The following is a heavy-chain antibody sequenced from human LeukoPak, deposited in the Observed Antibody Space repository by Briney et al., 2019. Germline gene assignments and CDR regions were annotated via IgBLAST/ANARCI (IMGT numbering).Heavy chain of an antibody. CDR2: ITAGGDST. CDR1: GFTFSDYA. J-gene: IGHJ4*02. Sequence: PGGSLRLSCAASGFTFSDYAMSCVRQAPGKGLDWVSAITAGGDSTYYADSEKGRFTISRDNSKNTLYLQMSSLTVADTAVYYCVKGSRAARPYYFDYWGQGTLVTVSS. D-gene: IGHD6-6*01. CDR3: VKGSRAARPYYFDY. V-gene: IGHV3-23*01.